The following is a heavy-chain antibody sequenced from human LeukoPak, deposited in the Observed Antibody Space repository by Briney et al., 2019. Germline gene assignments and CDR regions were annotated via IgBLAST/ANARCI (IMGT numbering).Heavy chain of an antibody. CDR2: ISYDGSNK. Sequence: PGRSLRLSCAASGFTFSRFAIHWVRQAPGKGLEWVAVISYDGSNKDYADSVKGRFTISRDNSMNTLYLQMNSLRAEDTAVYYCASDEGGFDPWGQGTLVTVSS. J-gene: IGHJ5*02. V-gene: IGHV3-30*14. CDR1: GFTFSRFA. CDR3: ASDEGGFDP.